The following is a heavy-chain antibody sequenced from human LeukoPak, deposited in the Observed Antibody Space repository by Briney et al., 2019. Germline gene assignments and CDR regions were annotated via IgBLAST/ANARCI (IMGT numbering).Heavy chain of an antibody. V-gene: IGHV4-4*02. Sequence: PSGTLSLTCAVSGGSISSSNWWSWVRQPPGKGLEWIGEIYHSGSTNYNPSLKSRVTISVDKSKNQFSLKLSSVTAADTAVYYCARQRPPNYTPMGDWGQGTLVTVSS. CDR1: GGSISSSNW. D-gene: IGHD5-18*01. J-gene: IGHJ4*02. CDR2: IYHSGST. CDR3: ARQRPPNYTPMGD.